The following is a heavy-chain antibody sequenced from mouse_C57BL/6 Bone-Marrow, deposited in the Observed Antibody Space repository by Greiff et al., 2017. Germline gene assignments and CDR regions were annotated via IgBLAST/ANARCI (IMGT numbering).Heavy chain of an antibody. CDR2: IWSGGST. D-gene: IGHD2-4*01. Sequence: VMLVESGPGLVQPSQSLSITCTVSGFSLTSYGVHWVRQSPGKGLEWLGVIWSGGSTDYNAAFISRLSISKDNSKSQVFFKMNSLQADDTAIYYCARKGYYDFYAMDYWGQGTSVTVSS. CDR1: GFSLTSYG. J-gene: IGHJ4*01. V-gene: IGHV2-2*01. CDR3: ARKGYYDFYAMDY.